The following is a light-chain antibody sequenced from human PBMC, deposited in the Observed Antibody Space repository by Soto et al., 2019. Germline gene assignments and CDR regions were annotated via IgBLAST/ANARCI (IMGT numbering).Light chain of an antibody. CDR1: KSLAGRY. V-gene: IGKV3-20*01. Sequence: EIVLTQSPGTLSLSPGERATLSCRASKSLAGRYLGWYQQKPGQAPRLLIYGASKRATGIPDRFSGSGSVTDFTLTIRRLEPEDFAVYFCQQGFTFGPGTKVDLK. CDR3: QQGFT. CDR2: GAS. J-gene: IGKJ3*01.